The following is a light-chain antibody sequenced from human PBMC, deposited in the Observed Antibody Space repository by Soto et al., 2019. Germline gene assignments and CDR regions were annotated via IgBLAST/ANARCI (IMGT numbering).Light chain of an antibody. V-gene: IGKV1-6*01. CDR1: QGIGND. CDR3: LQLYNFSWT. CDR2: AAS. J-gene: IGKJ1*01. Sequence: AIQLTQSPSSLSASVGDRVTISCRASQGIGNDLAWYQQKPGKAPRLLIFAASNLQSGVPSRFSGSGSGTDFTLTLSRLQPEDFATYYCLQLYNFSWTFVQGTKVEIK.